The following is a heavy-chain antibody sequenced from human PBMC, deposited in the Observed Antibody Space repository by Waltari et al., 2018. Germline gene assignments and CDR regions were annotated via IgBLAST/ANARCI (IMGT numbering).Heavy chain of an antibody. CDR3: AKPSYSSGWAFDY. CDR1: GFTFSSYA. CDR2: IYSGGST. Sequence: EVQLLESGGGLVQPGGSLRLSCAASGFTFSSYAMSWVRQAPGKGREWVSVIYSGGSTYYADSVKGRFTISRDNSKNTLYLQMNSLRAEDTAVYYCAKPSYSSGWAFDYWGQGTLVTVSS. V-gene: IGHV3-23*03. D-gene: IGHD6-19*01. J-gene: IGHJ4*02.